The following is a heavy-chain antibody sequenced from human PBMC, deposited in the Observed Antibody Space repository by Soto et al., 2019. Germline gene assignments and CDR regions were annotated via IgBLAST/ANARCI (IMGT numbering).Heavy chain of an antibody. Sequence: QVQLVESGGGVVQPGRSLRLSCAASGFTFSSYGMHWVRQAPGKGLEWVAVISYDGSNKYYADSVKGRFTISRDNSKNTLYLQMNSLRAEDTAVYYCAXXXXXXXXXXXXXXXXXGQGTLVTVSS. CDR1: GFTFSSYG. J-gene: IGHJ4*02. V-gene: IGHV3-30*18. CDR3: AXXXXXXXXXXXXXXXX. CDR2: ISYDGSNK.